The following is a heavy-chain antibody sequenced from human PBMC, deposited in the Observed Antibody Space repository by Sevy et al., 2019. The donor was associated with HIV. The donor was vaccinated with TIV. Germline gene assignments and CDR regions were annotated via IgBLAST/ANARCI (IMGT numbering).Heavy chain of an antibody. D-gene: IGHD3-3*01. CDR3: AKDSPITIFRVPYFDL. J-gene: IGHJ2*01. CDR1: GFTFSSYA. Sequence: GGSLRLSCAASGFTFSSYAMSWVRQAPGKGLEWVSAISGSGGSTYYADSVKGRFTISRDNPKNTLYLQMNSLRAEDTAVYYCAKDSPITIFRVPYFDLRGRGTLVTVSS. CDR2: ISGSGGST. V-gene: IGHV3-23*01.